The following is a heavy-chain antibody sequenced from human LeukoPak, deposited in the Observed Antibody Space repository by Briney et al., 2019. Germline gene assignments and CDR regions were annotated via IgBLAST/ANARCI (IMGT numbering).Heavy chain of an antibody. Sequence: GGSLRLSCAASGFTFSSYAMHWVRQAPGKGLEWVAVISYDGSNKYYADSVKGRFTISRDNSKNTLYLQMNSLRAEDTAVYFCAKGDRSSSDLIDFWGQGTLVTVSS. D-gene: IGHD6-19*01. J-gene: IGHJ4*02. CDR1: GFTFSSYA. V-gene: IGHV3-30-3*01. CDR2: ISYDGSNK. CDR3: AKGDRSSSDLIDF.